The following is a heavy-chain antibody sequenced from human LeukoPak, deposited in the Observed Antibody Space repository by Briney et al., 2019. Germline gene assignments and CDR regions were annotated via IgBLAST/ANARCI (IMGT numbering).Heavy chain of an antibody. Sequence: GGSLRLSCVASGFIFSRYGMNWVRLAPGKGLECVSAISGSGGSTEYADSVKGRFTISRDNSKNTLYLQMNSLRAEDTAVYYCAKSGSVWYYFDYWGQGTLVTVSS. J-gene: IGHJ4*02. V-gene: IGHV3-23*01. CDR3: AKSGSVWYYFDY. CDR2: ISGSGGST. D-gene: IGHD6-19*01. CDR1: GFIFSRYG.